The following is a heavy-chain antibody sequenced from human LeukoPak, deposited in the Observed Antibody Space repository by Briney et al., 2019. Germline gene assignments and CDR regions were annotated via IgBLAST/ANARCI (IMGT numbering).Heavy chain of an antibody. V-gene: IGHV4-34*01. CDR2: INHSGST. CDR3: ARQELRGRRFGESRKKTNWFDP. J-gene: IGHJ5*02. CDR1: GGSFSGYY. Sequence: SETLSLTCAVYGGSFSGYYWSWIRQPPGKGLEWIGEINHSGSTNYNPSLKSRVTISVDTSKNQFSLKLSSVTAADTAVYYCARQELRGRRFGESRKKTNWFDPWGQGTLVTVSS. D-gene: IGHD3-10*01.